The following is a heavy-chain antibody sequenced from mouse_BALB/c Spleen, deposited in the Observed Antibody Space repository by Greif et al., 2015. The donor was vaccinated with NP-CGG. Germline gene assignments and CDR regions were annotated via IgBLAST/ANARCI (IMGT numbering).Heavy chain of an antibody. CDR2: INPYNDGT. V-gene: IGHV1-14*01. CDR3: ARDGFITTVGYAMDY. D-gene: IGHD1-1*01. J-gene: IGHJ4*01. CDR1: GYTFTSYV. Sequence: VQLKQSGPELVKPGASVKMSCKASGYTFTSYVMHWVKQKPGQGLEWIGYINPYNDGTKYNEKFKGKATLTSDKSSSTAYMELSSLTSEDSAVYYCARDGFITTVGYAMDYWGQGTSVTVSS.